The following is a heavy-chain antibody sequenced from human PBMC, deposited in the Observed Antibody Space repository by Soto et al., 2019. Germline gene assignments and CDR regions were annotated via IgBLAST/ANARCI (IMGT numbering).Heavy chain of an antibody. CDR3: AKDLANYDFWSGSPGGYDY. Sequence: GGSLRLSCAASGFTFSSYAMSWVRQAPGKGLEWVSAISGSGGSTYYADSVKGRFTISRDNSKNTLYLQMNSLRAEDTAVYYCAKDLANYDFWSGSPGGYDYRGQGTLVTVSS. V-gene: IGHV3-23*01. D-gene: IGHD3-3*01. CDR1: GFTFSSYA. CDR2: ISGSGGST. J-gene: IGHJ4*02.